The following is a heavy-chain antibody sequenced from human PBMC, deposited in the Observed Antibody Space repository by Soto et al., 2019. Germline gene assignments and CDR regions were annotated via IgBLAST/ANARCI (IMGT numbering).Heavy chain of an antibody. V-gene: IGHV3-30-3*01. Sequence: QVQLVESGGGVVQPGRSLRLSCAASGFTFSSYAMHWVRQAPGKGLEWVAVISYDGSNKYYADSVKGRFTISRDNSKNTLYMQMTSMRAEDTDVYYWARELPDYGDYAFDDWGQGTLVTVS. CDR2: ISYDGSNK. D-gene: IGHD4-17*01. CDR1: GFTFSSYA. J-gene: IGHJ4*02. CDR3: ARELPDYGDYAFDD.